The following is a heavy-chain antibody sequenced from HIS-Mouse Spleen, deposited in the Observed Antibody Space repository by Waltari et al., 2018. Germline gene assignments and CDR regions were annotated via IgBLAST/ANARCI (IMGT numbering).Heavy chain of an antibody. CDR3: ARDGPGGAVAGYYFDY. CDR2: IIPILGIA. CDR1: GGTFSSYA. J-gene: IGHJ4*02. Sequence: QVQLVQSGAEVKKPGSSVKVSCKASGGTFSSYAISWVRQAPGQGLEWMGRIIPILGIANYAQKFQGRVTITADKSTSTAYMELSSLRSEDTAVYYCARDGPGGAVAGYYFDYWGQGTLVTVSS. V-gene: IGHV1-69*04. D-gene: IGHD6-19*01.